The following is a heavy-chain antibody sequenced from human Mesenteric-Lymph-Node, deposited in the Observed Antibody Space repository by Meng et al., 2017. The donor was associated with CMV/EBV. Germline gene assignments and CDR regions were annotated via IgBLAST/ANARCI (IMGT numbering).Heavy chain of an antibody. CDR3: ARELARGGY. V-gene: IGHV1-18*01. Sequence: FQLGESGAEVKKPDASVNGSCKTSVYPFTNFGISWVRQAPGQGLEWMAYISPYNGDTNYAQRFQGRVALTTDTSTSMVYMELGSLTSDDTAMYYCARELARGGYWGQGTLVTVSS. J-gene: IGHJ4*02. CDR2: ISPYNGDT. CDR1: VYPFTNFG.